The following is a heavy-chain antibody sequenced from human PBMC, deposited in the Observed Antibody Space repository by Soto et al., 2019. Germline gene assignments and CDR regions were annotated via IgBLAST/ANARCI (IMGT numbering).Heavy chain of an antibody. Sequence: PVGSLRLSCAASGFTFSSYSMNWVRQAPGKGLEWVSSISSSSSYIYYADSVKGRFTISRDNAKNSLYLQMNSLRAEDTAVYYCARDPYGGNSPRYYYYGMDVWGQGTTVTVSS. CDR3: ARDPYGGNSPRYYYYGMDV. CDR1: GFTFSSYS. CDR2: ISSSSSYI. V-gene: IGHV3-21*01. J-gene: IGHJ6*02. D-gene: IGHD2-21*02.